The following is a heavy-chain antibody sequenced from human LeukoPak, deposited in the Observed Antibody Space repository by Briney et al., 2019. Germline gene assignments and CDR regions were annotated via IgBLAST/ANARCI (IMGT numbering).Heavy chain of an antibody. D-gene: IGHD3-10*01. CDR2: ISNDGNNK. V-gene: IGHV3-30*04. Sequence: GGSLRLSCAASGFSFNTYPMHWVRQAPGKGLEWVAVISNDGNNKYYADSVKGRFTVSRDNSNNTLSLQMNGLRVENTAVYYCARPDDSESFYRANHYWGRGTLVTVS. CDR1: GFSFNTYP. CDR3: ARPDDSESFYRANHY. J-gene: IGHJ4*02.